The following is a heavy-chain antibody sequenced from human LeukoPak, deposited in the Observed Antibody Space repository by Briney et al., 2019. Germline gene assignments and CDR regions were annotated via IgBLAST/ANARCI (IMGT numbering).Heavy chain of an antibody. CDR3: ARDLGLIGTRGDYYYYMDV. V-gene: IGHV1-2*02. CDR2: INTNSGGT. D-gene: IGHD3-16*01. Sequence: ASMKVSCKASGYIFTGYYMHWVRQAPGQGLEWMGWINTNSGGTNEAQKFQGRVTMTRDTSISTAYMELSGLRSDDTAVYYCARDLGLIGTRGDYYYYMDVWGKGTTVTVSS. CDR1: GYIFTGYY. J-gene: IGHJ6*03.